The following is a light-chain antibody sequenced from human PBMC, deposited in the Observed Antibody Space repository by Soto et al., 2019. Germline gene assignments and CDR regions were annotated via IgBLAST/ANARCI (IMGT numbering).Light chain of an antibody. Sequence: EIVLRRSPATLSVSTRERAPLSCRASQSVSSNLAWYQQKPGQAPRLLIYGASTRATGIPARFSGSGSGTEFTLTISSLQSEDFAVYYCQQYNNWPPITFGQVARLEI. CDR1: QSVSSN. V-gene: IGKV3-15*01. J-gene: IGKJ5*01. CDR2: GAS. CDR3: QQYNNWPPIT.